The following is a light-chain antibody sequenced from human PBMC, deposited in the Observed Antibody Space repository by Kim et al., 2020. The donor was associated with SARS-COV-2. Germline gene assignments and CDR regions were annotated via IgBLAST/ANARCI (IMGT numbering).Light chain of an antibody. CDR3: SSYTSSSTNYV. CDR1: SSDVGGYKY. Sequence: QSITISCTGTSSDVGGYKYVSWYQQHPGKAPKLMIYDVSYRPSGVSNRFSGSKSGNTASLTISGLQAEDEADYYCSSYTSSSTNYVFGTGTKVTVL. J-gene: IGLJ1*01. V-gene: IGLV2-14*03. CDR2: DVS.